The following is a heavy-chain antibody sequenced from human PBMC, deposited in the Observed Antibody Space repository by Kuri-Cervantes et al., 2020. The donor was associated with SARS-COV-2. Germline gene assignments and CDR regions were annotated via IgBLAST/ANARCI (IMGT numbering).Heavy chain of an antibody. D-gene: IGHD2-2*01. CDR1: GDTFTSYG. V-gene: IGHV1-18*01. CDR3: ARVGGDIVVVPAAIPFYDYYMDV. CDR2: IIAYNGNT. Sequence: ASVKVSCKASGDTFTSYGFTWVRQAPGQGLEWMGGIIAYNGNTNYAQKLEGRVTMTTDTSTSTAYMELRSLRSDDTAVYYCARVGGDIVVVPAAIPFYDYYMDVWGKGTTVTVSS. J-gene: IGHJ6*03.